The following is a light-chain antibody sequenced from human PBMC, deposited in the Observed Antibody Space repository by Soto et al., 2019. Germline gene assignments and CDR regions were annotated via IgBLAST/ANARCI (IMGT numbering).Light chain of an antibody. V-gene: IGKV1-39*01. CDR1: QTISNY. Sequence: DIQMTQSPASLAASLGDRITISCRASQTISNYLNWYHQKPGEAPKILIYGASTLQSGVPSSVSGSGSGTEFTLSISSLQPEDFGTYYCQQSYNVPFTVGPGTKVDVK. CDR3: QQSYNVPFT. J-gene: IGKJ3*01. CDR2: GAS.